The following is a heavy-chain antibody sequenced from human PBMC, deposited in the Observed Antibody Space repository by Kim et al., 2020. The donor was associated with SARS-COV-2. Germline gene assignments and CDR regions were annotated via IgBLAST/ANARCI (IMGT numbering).Heavy chain of an antibody. V-gene: IGHV3-21*01. CDR2: ISSSSSYI. J-gene: IGHJ3*02. CDR1: GFTFSSYS. Sequence: GGSLRLSCAASGFTFSSYSMNWVRQAPGKGLEWVSSISSSSSYIYYADSVKGRFTISRDNAKNSLYLQMNSLRAEDTAVYYCARGQQLVLDAFGIWGQGTMVTVSS. D-gene: IGHD6-13*01. CDR3: ARGQQLVLDAFGI.